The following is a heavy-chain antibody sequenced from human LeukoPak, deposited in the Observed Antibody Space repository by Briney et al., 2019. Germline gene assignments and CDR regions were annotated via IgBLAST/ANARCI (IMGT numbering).Heavy chain of an antibody. CDR1: GDSINDHY. J-gene: IGHJ6*03. CDR2: FFGGLDT. Sequence: KPSETLSLTCTVSGDSINDHYWSWIRQPPGGGWGGLATFFGGLDTNYNPSLKSRVTISIDTSKSQFSLKLTSVTAADAGVYYCARQRCSGGSCYRVDQLYYMDVWGKGTTVTVSS. D-gene: IGHD2-15*01. CDR3: ARQRCSGGSCYRVDQLYYMDV. V-gene: IGHV4-59*08.